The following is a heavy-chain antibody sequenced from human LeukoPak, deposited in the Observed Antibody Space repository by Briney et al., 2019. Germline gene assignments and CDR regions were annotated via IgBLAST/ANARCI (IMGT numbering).Heavy chain of an antibody. CDR1: GFTFDNFA. D-gene: IGHD3-10*01. CDR3: ARELFDFDY. V-gene: IGHV3-23*01. Sequence: GGSLRLSCAPSGFTFDNFAMIWVRQAPGKGLEWVSEITGSGGSTYYADSVKGRFTISRDNSKNTLYLQMNSLRAEDTAIYYCARELFDFDYWGQGTLVTVSS. CDR2: ITGSGGST. J-gene: IGHJ4*02.